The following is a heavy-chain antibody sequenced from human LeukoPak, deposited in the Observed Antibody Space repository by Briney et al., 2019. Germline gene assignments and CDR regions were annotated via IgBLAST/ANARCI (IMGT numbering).Heavy chain of an antibody. D-gene: IGHD3-16*02. CDR2: INWNGGST. CDR3: ARGYYDYVWGSYRYSGVDYFDY. V-gene: IGHV3-20*04. CDR1: GFTFDDYG. J-gene: IGHJ4*02. Sequence: PGGSLRLSCAASGFTFDDYGMSWVRQAPGKGLEWVSGINWNGGSTGYADSAKGRFTISRDNAKNSLYLQMNSLRAEDTALYYCARGYYDYVWGSYRYSGVDYFDYWGQGTLVTVSS.